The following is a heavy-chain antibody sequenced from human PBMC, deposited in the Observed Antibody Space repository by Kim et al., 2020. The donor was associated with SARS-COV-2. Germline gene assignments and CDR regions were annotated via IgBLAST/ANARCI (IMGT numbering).Heavy chain of an antibody. CDR2: ISYDGGNK. Sequence: GGSLRLSCAASGFTFSSYAMHWVRQAPGKGLEWVAIISYDGGNKYYADSVKGQFTISRDNSKNTLYLQMNSLRAEDTAIYYCARDLKDYGDYGWYFELWGRGTLVTVSS. V-gene: IGHV3-30-3*01. CDR3: ARDLKDYGDYGWYFEL. D-gene: IGHD4-17*01. CDR1: GFTFSSYA. J-gene: IGHJ2*01.